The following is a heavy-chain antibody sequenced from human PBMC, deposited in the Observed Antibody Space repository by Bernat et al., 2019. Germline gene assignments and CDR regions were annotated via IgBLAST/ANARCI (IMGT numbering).Heavy chain of an antibody. CDR3: ARQAYYDFRSGYYGDYYYGMDV. D-gene: IGHD3-3*01. J-gene: IGHJ6*02. CDR1: GGSISSSSYY. CDR2: IYYSGST. V-gene: IGHV4-39*01. Sequence: QLQLQESGPGLVKPSETLSLTCTVSGGSISSSSYYWGWIRQPPGKGLEWIGSIYYSGSTYYNPSLKSRVTISVDTSKNQFSLKLSSVTAADTAVYYCARQAYYDFRSGYYGDYYYGMDVWGQGTTVTVSS.